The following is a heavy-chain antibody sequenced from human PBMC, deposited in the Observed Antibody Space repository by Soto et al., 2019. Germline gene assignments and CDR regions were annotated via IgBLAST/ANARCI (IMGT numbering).Heavy chain of an antibody. J-gene: IGHJ5*02. CDR3: ARRGAVGELFDP. D-gene: IGHD1-26*01. V-gene: IGHV3-21*01. CDR2: ISSSSSYI. Sequence: GGSLRLSCAASGFTFSSYSMNWVRQAPGKGLEWVSSISSSSSYIYYADSVKGRFTISRDNAKNSLYLQMNSLRAEDTAVYYCARRGAVGELFDPWGQGTLVTVSS. CDR1: GFTFSSYS.